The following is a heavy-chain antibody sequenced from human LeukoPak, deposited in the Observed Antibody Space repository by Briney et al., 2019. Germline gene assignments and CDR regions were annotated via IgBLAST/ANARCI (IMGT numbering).Heavy chain of an antibody. V-gene: IGHV4-31*03. CDR1: GGSISSGGYY. J-gene: IGHJ4*02. CDR3: ARGIDDSSGYYLNYFDY. CDR2: IYYSGST. D-gene: IGHD3-22*01. Sequence: SETLSLTCTVSGGSISSGGYYWSWIRQHPGRGLGWIGYIYYSGSTYYNPSLKSRVTISVDTSKNQFSLKLSSVTAADTAVYYCARGIDDSSGYYLNYFDYWGRGTLVTVSS.